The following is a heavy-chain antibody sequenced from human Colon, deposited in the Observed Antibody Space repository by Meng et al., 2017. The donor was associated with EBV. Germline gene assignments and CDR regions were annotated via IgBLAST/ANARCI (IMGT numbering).Heavy chain of an antibody. V-gene: IGHV6-1*02. J-gene: IGHJ4*02. D-gene: IGHD1/OR15-1a*01. CDR3: ARDYGTSRPFEY. Sequence: VQLQPSGPAMLHPAPTPPPTCASSGARVSSTGAAWIWTRPCPSRVLEGLIRNNYRTKCHNAYAVSVKSRIAITPDTSKNQFFLLTNSVTPEDAAAYCYARDYGTSRPFEYWGQGILVTVSS. CDR2: NNYRTKCHN. CDR1: GARVSSTGAA.